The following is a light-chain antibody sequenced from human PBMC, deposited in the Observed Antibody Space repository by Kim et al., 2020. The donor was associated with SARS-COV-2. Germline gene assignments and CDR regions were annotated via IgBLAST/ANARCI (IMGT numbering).Light chain of an antibody. J-gene: IGLJ2*01. CDR2: QDN. CDR1: KLGDKY. Sequence: ELTQPPSVSVSPGQTASITCSGDKLGDKYACWYQQKPGQSPVLVIYQDNKRPSGIPERFSGSNSGNTATLTISGTQAMDEADYYCQAWDSSTAVFGGGTQLTVL. CDR3: QAWDSSTAV. V-gene: IGLV3-1*01.